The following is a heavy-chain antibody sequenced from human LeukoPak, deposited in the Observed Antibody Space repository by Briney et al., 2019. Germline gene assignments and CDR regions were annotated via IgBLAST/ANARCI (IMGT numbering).Heavy chain of an antibody. CDR3: ARVSSSSGCLDY. J-gene: IGHJ4*02. D-gene: IGHD6-19*01. CDR1: GGTFSSYA. Sequence: ASVKVSCKASGGTFSSYAISWVRQAPGQGLEWMGGIIPIFGTANYAQKFQGRVTITADESTSTAYMELSSLRSEDTAVYYCARVSSSSGCLDYWSQGTLVTVSS. V-gene: IGHV1-69*13. CDR2: IIPIFGTA.